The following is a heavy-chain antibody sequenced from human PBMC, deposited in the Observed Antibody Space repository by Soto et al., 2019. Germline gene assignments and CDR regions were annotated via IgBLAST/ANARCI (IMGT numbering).Heavy chain of an antibody. Sequence: GGSLRLSCAASGSTFSSYAMSWVRQAPGKGLEWVSVIYSGGSTYYADSVKGRFTISRDNSKNTLYLQMNSLRVEDMAVYYCARDPVTRDALDVWGQGTMVTVSS. V-gene: IGHV3-66*01. J-gene: IGHJ3*01. CDR3: ARDPVTRDALDV. CDR1: GSTFSSYA. CDR2: IYSGGST. D-gene: IGHD4-17*01.